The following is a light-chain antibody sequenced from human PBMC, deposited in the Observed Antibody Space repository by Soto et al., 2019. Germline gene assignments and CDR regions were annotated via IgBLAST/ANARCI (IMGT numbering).Light chain of an antibody. CDR2: QVT. Sequence: QSVLTQPASVSGSPGQSITISCTGTSSDVGTRNFVSWYQQRPGKAPKLMIYQVTNRPSGVSNRFSGSKSGNTASLTISGLQAEDEADYYCSSYTDSTNYVFGTGTKVTVL. CDR3: SSYTDSTNYV. CDR1: SSDVGTRNF. V-gene: IGLV2-14*01. J-gene: IGLJ1*01.